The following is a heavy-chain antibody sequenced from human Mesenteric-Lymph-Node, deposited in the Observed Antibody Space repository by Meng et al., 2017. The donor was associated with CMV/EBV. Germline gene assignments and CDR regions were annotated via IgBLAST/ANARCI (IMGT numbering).Heavy chain of an antibody. J-gene: IGHJ5*02. CDR1: GDYISGFSS. CDR3: ARPFPSWQSPRLDPFGA. Sequence: LGESAQGRGSPSGTLSLPCTCSGDYISGFSSWGLSRQPPGRGLGWIGSVHYTGSTYYSPYLKSRVTVSVDTSKNQFSLRLTSVTAADTAVYYCARPFPSWQSPRLDPFGAWGQGTLVTVSS. V-gene: IGHV4-39*01. CDR2: VHYTGST. D-gene: IGHD6-19*01.